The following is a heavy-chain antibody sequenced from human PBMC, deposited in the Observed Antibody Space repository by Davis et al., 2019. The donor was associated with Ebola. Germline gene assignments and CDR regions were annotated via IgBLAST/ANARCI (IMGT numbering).Heavy chain of an antibody. CDR1: GFTFSSYA. D-gene: IGHD1-26*01. V-gene: IGHV3-23*01. CDR2: ISGSGGST. J-gene: IGHJ4*02. Sequence: GGSLRLSCAASGFTFSSYAMTWVRQAPGKGLEWVSAISGSGGSTYYPDSVRGRFTISRDNSENTLYLQMSSLTAEDTGLYYCASREVGLHNLFWGQGTLVTVSS. CDR3: ASREVGLHNLF.